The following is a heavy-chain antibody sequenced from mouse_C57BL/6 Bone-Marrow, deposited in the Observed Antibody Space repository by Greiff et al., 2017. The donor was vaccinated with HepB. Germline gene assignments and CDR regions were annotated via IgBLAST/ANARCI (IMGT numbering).Heavy chain of an antibody. CDR1: GYTFTSYG. J-gene: IGHJ3*01. Sequence: QVQLQQSGAELARPGASVKLSCKASGYTFTSYGISWVKQRTGQGLEWIGEIYPRSGNTYYNEKFKGKATLTADKSSSTAYMELRSLTSEDSAVYYCAILYYGNYVGTYWGQGTLVTVSA. V-gene: IGHV1-81*01. CDR3: AILYYGNYVGTY. CDR2: IYPRSGNT. D-gene: IGHD2-1*01.